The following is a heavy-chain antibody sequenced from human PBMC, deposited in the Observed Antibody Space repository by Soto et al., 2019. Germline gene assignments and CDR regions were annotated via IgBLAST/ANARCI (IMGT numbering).Heavy chain of an antibody. Sequence: ASVKVSCKASGYPFTSYCISWVRQAPGQGLEWMGWISAYNGNTNYAQKLQGRVTMTTDTSTSTAYMELRSLRSDDTAVYYCARDSSGYSHAFDIWGQGTMVTVSS. J-gene: IGHJ3*02. V-gene: IGHV1-18*01. CDR3: ARDSSGYSHAFDI. D-gene: IGHD3-22*01. CDR1: GYPFTSYC. CDR2: ISAYNGNT.